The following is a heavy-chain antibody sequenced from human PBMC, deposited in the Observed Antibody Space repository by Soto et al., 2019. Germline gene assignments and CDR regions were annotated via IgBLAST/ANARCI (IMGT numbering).Heavy chain of an antibody. D-gene: IGHD3-16*01. Sequence: GGSLRLSCAASGFTFSSYWMTWVRQAPGTGLEWVANIKQDGSQKYSVDSVKGRFTISRDNAENSLYLQMNSLRAEDTAVYYCARVGVLVVSPDYYYYMDVWGIGTTVTVSS. V-gene: IGHV3-7*04. CDR2: IKQDGSQK. CDR3: ARVGVLVVSPDYYYYMDV. CDR1: GFTFSSYW. J-gene: IGHJ6*03.